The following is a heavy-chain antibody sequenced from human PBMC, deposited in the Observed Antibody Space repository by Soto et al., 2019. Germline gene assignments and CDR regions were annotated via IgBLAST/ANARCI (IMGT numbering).Heavy chain of an antibody. J-gene: IGHJ4*02. Sequence: QVQLVQSGAEVKKPGSSVKVSCKASGDTFTIFAISWVRQAPGQGLEWMGGIIPTIGTTNYAQRFQGRITMPGDESTGTAYMALSSLKSEVTAVYYCARDLGSGYAPGDYWGQGTLVTVSS. CDR3: ARDLGSGYAPGDY. CDR1: GDTFTIFA. V-gene: IGHV1-69*12. CDR2: IIPTIGTT. D-gene: IGHD5-12*01.